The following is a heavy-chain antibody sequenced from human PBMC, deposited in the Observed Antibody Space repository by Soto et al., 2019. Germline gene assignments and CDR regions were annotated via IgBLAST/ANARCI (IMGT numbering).Heavy chain of an antibody. CDR1: GFTFSSYS. CDR2: ISSSSSTI. D-gene: IGHD6-19*01. J-gene: IGHJ4*02. V-gene: IGHV3-48*01. CDR3: ARESIAVAGTPYFDY. Sequence: PGGSLRLSCAASGFTFSSYSMNWVRQAPGKGLEWVSYISSSSSTIYYADSVKGRFTISRDNAKNSLYLQMNSLRAEDTAVYYCARESIAVAGTPYFDYWGQGTLVTVSS.